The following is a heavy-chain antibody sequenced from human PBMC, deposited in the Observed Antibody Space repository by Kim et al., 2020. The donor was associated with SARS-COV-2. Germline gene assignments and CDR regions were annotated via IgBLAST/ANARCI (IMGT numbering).Heavy chain of an antibody. V-gene: IGHV4-59*13. CDR3: ARVNLEAAGFGWFDH. D-gene: IGHD6-13*01. Sequence: SETLSLTCTVSGGSISSYYWSWIRQPPGKGLEWIGYIYYSGSTNYNPSLKSRVNISVDTFKNQFSLKLSSVNAGDTAVYYCARVNLEAAGFGWFDHWGQG. CDR1: GGSISSYY. J-gene: IGHJ5*02. CDR2: IYYSGST.